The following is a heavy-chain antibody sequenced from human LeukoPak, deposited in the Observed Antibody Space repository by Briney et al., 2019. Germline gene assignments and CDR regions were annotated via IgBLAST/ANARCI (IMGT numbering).Heavy chain of an antibody. D-gene: IGHD1-26*01. J-gene: IGHJ4*02. V-gene: IGHV3-23*01. CDR1: GFTFSGYA. CDR2: ISGSGGST. Sequence: PGGSLRLSCAASGFTFSGYAMSWVRQAPGKGLEWVSAISGSGGSTYYADSVKGRFTISRDNSKNTLYLQMNSLRAEDTAVYYCAKGGSGSYSGFDYWGQGTLVTVSS. CDR3: AKGGSGSYSGFDY.